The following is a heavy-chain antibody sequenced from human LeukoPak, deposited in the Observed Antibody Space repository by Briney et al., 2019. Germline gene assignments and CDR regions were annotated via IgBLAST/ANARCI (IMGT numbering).Heavy chain of an antibody. CDR2: ISGSGAGV. D-gene: IGHD2-15*01. J-gene: IGHJ5*02. CDR1: GFTFANFA. Sequence: PGGSLRLSCVASGFTFANFAMSWVRQPQEKGLEWVSTISGSGAGVYCPESLRGRFSISRDNSKNTVYLQLTSLGVDDTALYFCAKTPDVVIEAVGTTFDPWGQGTPVIVSA. V-gene: IGHV3-23*01. CDR3: AKTPDVVIEAVGTTFDP.